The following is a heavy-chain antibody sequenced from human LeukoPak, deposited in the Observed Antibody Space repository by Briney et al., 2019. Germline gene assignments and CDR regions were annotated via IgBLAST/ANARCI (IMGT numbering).Heavy chain of an antibody. D-gene: IGHD4-23*01. V-gene: IGHV3-66*01. CDR3: ARGRASGGNPWCFDL. CDR2: IRDGGST. Sequence: GGSLRLSCAASGFIFSNNYMSWVRQAPGKGLEWVSFIRDGGSTKDADSVKGRFTISRDNSKNTVYLQMNSLRVEDTAVYYCARGRASGGNPWCFDLWGRGTLVTVSS. CDR1: GFIFSNNY. J-gene: IGHJ2*01.